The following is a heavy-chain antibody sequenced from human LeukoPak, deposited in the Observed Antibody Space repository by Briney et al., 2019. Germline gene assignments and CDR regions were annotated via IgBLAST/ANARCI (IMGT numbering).Heavy chain of an antibody. D-gene: IGHD6-19*01. J-gene: IGHJ4*02. CDR3: ARDVETYSSGWYFDY. CDR2: IAISSSTI. Sequence: PGGSLRLSCAASGFTFSSYGFNWVRQAPGRGLEWVSYIAISSSTIYYADSVRGRFTISRDNAQKSLYLQMNRLRAEDTAVYYCARDVETYSSGWYFDYWGQGTLVTVSS. V-gene: IGHV3-48*01. CDR1: GFTFSSYG.